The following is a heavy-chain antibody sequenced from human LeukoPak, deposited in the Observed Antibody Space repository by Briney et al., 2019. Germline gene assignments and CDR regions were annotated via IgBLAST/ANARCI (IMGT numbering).Heavy chain of an antibody. CDR2: IYHSGST. CDR3: ARDTRVSEYSSSWRGIYYFDY. J-gene: IGHJ4*02. V-gene: IGHV4-34*01. Sequence: PSETLSLTCAVYGGSFSGYYWGWIRQPPGKGLEWIGSIYHSGSTYYNPSLKSRVTISVDTSKNQFSLQLNSVTPEDTAVYYCARDTRVSEYSSSWRGIYYFDYWGQGTLVTVSS. CDR1: GGSFSGYY. D-gene: IGHD6-13*01.